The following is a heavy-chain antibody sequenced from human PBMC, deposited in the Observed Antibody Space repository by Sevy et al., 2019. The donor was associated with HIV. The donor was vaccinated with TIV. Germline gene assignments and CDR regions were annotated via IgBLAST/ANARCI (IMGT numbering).Heavy chain of an antibody. J-gene: IGHJ4*02. D-gene: IGHD3-10*01. CDR2: FDPEDGET. CDR1: GYTLTELS. Sequence: ASVKVSCKVSGYTLTELSMHWVRQAPGKGLEWMGGFDPEDGETIYAQKFQGRVTMTEDTSTDTAYMELSSLRSGGTAVYYCGTEAGTGGGLNFDYWGQGTLVTVSS. V-gene: IGHV1-24*01. CDR3: GTEAGTGGGLNFDY.